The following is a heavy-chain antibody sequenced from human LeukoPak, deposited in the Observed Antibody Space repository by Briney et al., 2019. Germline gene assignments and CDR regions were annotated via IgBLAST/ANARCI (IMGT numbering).Heavy chain of an antibody. CDR1: GGSISSSSYY. Sequence: PSETLSLTCTVSGGSISSSSYYWGWIRQPPGKGPEWIGSIYYSGSTYYNPSLKSRVTISVDTSKNQFSLKLSSVTAADTAVYYCARNYGSGPWGQGTLVTVSS. D-gene: IGHD3-10*01. CDR3: ARNYGSGP. V-gene: IGHV4-39*07. J-gene: IGHJ5*02. CDR2: IYYSGST.